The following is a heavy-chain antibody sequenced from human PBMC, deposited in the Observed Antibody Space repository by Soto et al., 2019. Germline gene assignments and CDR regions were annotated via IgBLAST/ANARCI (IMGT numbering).Heavy chain of an antibody. CDR1: GDFFSNYY. Sequence: SETLSLTCTVSGDFFSNYYWSWVRQPPGKGLEWIGYSSYGVGTFYNPSLQSRVTLSVDSSRNQFSLKLTSVTAADTAVYYCARQHYSDNSRIWWGHGTLVTVSS. CDR3: ARQHYSDNSRIW. D-gene: IGHD1-26*01. J-gene: IGHJ4*01. V-gene: IGHV4-59*08. CDR2: SSYGVGT.